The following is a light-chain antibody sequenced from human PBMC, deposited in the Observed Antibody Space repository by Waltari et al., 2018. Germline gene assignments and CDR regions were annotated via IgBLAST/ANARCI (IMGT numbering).Light chain of an antibody. CDR1: RDITDY. CDR3: QQFDSLPFT. V-gene: IGKV1-33*01. J-gene: IGKJ3*01. CDR2: DTS. Sequence: DIQMNQSPSSLSASLGDRVTISCQASRDITDYLNWYHQKPGKAPSLLIYDTSNLESGVPSRFSGTGSGTHFTLTLSSLQPEDIGTYYCQQFDSLPFTFGPGTKVD.